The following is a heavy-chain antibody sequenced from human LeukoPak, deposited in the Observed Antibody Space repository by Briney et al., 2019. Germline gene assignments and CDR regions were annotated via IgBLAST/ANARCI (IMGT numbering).Heavy chain of an antibody. Sequence: SETLSLTCTVSGGSISSYYWSWIRQPPGKGLEWIGYIYYSGSTYYNPSLKSRVTISVDTSKNQFSLKLSSVTAADTAVYYCARVSVAHGDYTVDYWGQGTLVTVSS. J-gene: IGHJ4*02. D-gene: IGHD4-17*01. V-gene: IGHV4-59*08. CDR3: ARVSVAHGDYTVDY. CDR2: IYYSGST. CDR1: GGSISSYY.